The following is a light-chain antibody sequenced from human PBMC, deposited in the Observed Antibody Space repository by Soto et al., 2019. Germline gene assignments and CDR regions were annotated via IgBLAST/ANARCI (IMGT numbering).Light chain of an antibody. J-gene: IGKJ3*01. CDR2: RAS. Sequence: DIQMTQSPSTLSASVGDRVTITCRASQSIDAWLVWYEQKPGKAPKLLIYRASSLESGVPSSFSGSGSGTEFTLTISSLQPDDFSTYYCQRYDTYSGTFGPGPKVYIK. V-gene: IGKV1-5*03. CDR3: QRYDTYSGT. CDR1: QSIDAW.